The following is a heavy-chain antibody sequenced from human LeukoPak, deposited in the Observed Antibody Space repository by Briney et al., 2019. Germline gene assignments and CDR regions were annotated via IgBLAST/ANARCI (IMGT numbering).Heavy chain of an antibody. CDR2: IYYSGST. Sequence: PSQTLSLTCTVSGGSISSGGYYWSWIRQHPGKGLEWIGYIYYSGSTYYNPSLESRVTISVDTSKNQFSLKLSSVTAADTAVYYCARLVYTRGYYFDYWGQGTLVTVSS. CDR3: ARLVYTRGYYFDY. J-gene: IGHJ4*02. D-gene: IGHD1-14*01. CDR1: GGSISSGGYY. V-gene: IGHV4-31*03.